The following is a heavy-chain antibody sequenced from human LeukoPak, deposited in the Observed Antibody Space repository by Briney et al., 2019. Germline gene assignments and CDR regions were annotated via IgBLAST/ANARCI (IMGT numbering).Heavy chain of an antibody. D-gene: IGHD2-8*01. J-gene: IGHJ3*02. CDR1: GFTSRSHD. CDR2: VRFDGSDK. V-gene: IGHV3-30*02. CDR3: AKSLYPDAFDI. Sequence: GGSLRLSCAASGFTSRSHDMHWVRQAPGKGLEWVTLVRFDGSDKKYADSVKGRFTISRDNSKNTLFLQMISLRDEDTAVYYCAKSLYPDAFDIWGQGTMVTVS.